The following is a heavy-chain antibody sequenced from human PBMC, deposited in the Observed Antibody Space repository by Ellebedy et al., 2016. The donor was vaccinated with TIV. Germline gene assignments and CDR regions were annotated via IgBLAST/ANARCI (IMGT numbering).Heavy chain of an antibody. CDR2: INPNTGGT. CDR1: GYSFTAYY. V-gene: IGHV1-2*02. J-gene: IGHJ4*02. Sequence: AASVKVSCKASGYSFTAYYVHWVREAPGHGLEWMGWINPNTGGTFYAQKFQGRVTMSTDTSISTAYMELDRLRSDDTAVYYCSRGGSIPASLPSDFWGQGTLVTVSS. CDR3: SRGGSIPASLPSDF. D-gene: IGHD2-2*01.